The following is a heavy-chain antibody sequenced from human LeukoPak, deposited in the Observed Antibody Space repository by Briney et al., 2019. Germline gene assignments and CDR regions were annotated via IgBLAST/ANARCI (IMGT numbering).Heavy chain of an antibody. Sequence: SETLSLTCAVYGGSFSGYYWSWIRQPPGKGLESIGEINHSGSTNYNPSLKSRVTISVDTSKNQFSLKLSSVTAADTAVYYCARKQQLVRPGIGAMDVWGKGTMVTVSS. CDR3: ARKQQLVRPGIGAMDV. CDR1: GGSFSGYY. D-gene: IGHD6-13*01. V-gene: IGHV4-34*01. CDR2: INHSGST. J-gene: IGHJ6*03.